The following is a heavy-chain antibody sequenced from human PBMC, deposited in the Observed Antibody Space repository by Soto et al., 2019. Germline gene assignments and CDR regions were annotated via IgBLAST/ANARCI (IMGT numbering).Heavy chain of an antibody. CDR3: ARDEGLLNYGSGSYFDY. Sequence: QVQLVQSGAEVKKPGSSVKVSCKASGGTFSSYTISWVRQAPGQGLEWMGRIIPILGIANYAQKFQGRVTITADKPPSTAYMELGSLWSGDTAVYYCARDEGLLNYGSGSYFDYWGQGTLVTVSS. CDR2: IIPILGIA. D-gene: IGHD3-10*01. CDR1: GGTFSSYT. V-gene: IGHV1-69*02. J-gene: IGHJ4*02.